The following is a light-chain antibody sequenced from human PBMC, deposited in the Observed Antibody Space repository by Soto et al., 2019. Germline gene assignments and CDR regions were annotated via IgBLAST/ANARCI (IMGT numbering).Light chain of an antibody. Sequence: QSALTQPAPVSGSPGQSITISCIGTSSDVGGYNYVSWYQQHPGKAPKLMIYDVINRPSGVSDRFSGSKSGNAASLTISGLQAEDEADYYCSSYTSSTTFVFGTGTKLTVL. J-gene: IGLJ1*01. CDR3: SSYTSSTTFV. CDR2: DVI. V-gene: IGLV2-14*01. CDR1: SSDVGGYNY.